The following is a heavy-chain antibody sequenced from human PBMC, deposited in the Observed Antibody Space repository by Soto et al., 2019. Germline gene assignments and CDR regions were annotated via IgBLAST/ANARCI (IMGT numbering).Heavy chain of an antibody. V-gene: IGHV4-31*03. CDR3: ARDPTLNAFDI. CDR2: IYYSGST. CDR1: GGSISSGGYY. Sequence: ASETLSLTCTVSGGSISSGGYYWSWIRQHPGKGLEWIGYIYYSGSTYYNPSLKSRVTISVDTSKNQFSLKLSSVTAADTAVYYCARDPTLNAFDIWGQGTMVTVS. J-gene: IGHJ3*02. D-gene: IGHD1-1*01.